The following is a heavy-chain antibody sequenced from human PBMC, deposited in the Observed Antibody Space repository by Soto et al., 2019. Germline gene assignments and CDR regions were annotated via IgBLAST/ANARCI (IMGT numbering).Heavy chain of an antibody. V-gene: IGHV1-2*04. CDR3: ARVVVAATGDYYGMDV. Sequence: QVQLVQSGAEVKKPGASVKVSCKASGYTFTGYYMHWVRQAPGQGLEWMGWINPNSGGTNYAQKFQRWVTMTRDTSISTAYMELSRLRSDDTAVYYCARVVVAATGDYYGMDVWGQGTTVTVSS. J-gene: IGHJ6*02. CDR1: GYTFTGYY. D-gene: IGHD2-15*01. CDR2: INPNSGGT.